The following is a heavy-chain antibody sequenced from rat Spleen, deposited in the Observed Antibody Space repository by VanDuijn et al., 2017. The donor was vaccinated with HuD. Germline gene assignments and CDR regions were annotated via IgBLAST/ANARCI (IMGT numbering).Heavy chain of an antibody. V-gene: IGHV5-29*01. CDR2: ISYDGSST. CDR1: GFTFSDYY. J-gene: IGHJ3*01. Sequence: EVQLVESDGGLVQPGRSLKLSCAASGFTFSDYYMAWVRQAPTKGLEWVATISYDGSSTYYRDSVKGRFTISRDNAENTVYLQMNSLRSEDTATYYCATAGSRVSRFAYWGQGTLVTVSS. D-gene: IGHD1-4*01. CDR3: ATAGSRVSRFAY.